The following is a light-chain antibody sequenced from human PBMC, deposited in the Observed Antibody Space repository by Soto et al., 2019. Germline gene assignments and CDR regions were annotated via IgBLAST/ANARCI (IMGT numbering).Light chain of an antibody. CDR1: QSISSW. V-gene: IGKV1-5*01. J-gene: IGKJ1*01. CDR2: DAS. CDR3: QQYNSYSWT. Sequence: DSQMTQSPSTLSASVGDRVTITCRASQSISSWLAWYQQKPGKAPKLLMYDASSLKSGVPSRFSGSGSGTKFTLTTSSLQPDDFATYYCQQYNSYSWTFGQGTKVDIK.